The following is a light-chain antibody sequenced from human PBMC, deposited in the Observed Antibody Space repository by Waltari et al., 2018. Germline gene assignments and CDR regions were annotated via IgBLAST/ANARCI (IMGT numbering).Light chain of an antibody. CDR3: QQYNDWPPRDT. Sequence: EIVMTQSPATLSVSPGERATLSCRASQIVTTNLAWYQQKPGQAPRLLIYGASTRATGIPARFSGSGSGTDFTLTINSLQSEDFAAYFCQQYNDWPPRDTFGQGTKLQIK. J-gene: IGKJ2*01. CDR2: GAS. CDR1: QIVTTN. V-gene: IGKV3-15*01.